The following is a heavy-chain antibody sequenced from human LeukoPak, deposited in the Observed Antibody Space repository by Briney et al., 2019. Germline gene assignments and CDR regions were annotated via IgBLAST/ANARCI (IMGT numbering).Heavy chain of an antibody. V-gene: IGHV4-39*01. CDR1: GGSISSSSAY. CDR2: IYYSKNT. Sequence: SETPSLTCTVSGGSISSSSAYWGWIRQPPGKGLEWIGSIYYSKNTYYNPSLKSRVTISADTSKNQFSLTLGSVSATDTAVCYCVSPRGFSYGYFDYWGQGTLVTVSS. D-gene: IGHD5-18*01. CDR3: VSPRGFSYGYFDY. J-gene: IGHJ4*02.